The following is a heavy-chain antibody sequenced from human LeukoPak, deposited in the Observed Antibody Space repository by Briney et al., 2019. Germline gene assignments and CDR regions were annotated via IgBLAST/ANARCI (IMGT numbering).Heavy chain of an antibody. Sequence: SETLSLTCAVYGGSISSYYWSWIRQPPGKGLEWIGYIYYSGSTNYNPSLKSRVTISVDTSKNQFSLKLSSVTAADTAVYYCARDAYSSSWSTTYYMDVWGKGTTVTVSS. D-gene: IGHD6-13*01. CDR2: IYYSGST. CDR3: ARDAYSSSWSTTYYMDV. V-gene: IGHV4-59*01. CDR1: GGSISSYY. J-gene: IGHJ6*03.